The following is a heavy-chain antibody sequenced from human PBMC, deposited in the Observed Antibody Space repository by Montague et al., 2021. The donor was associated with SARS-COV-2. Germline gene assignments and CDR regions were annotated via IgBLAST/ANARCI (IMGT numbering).Heavy chain of an antibody. D-gene: IGHD2-15*01. CDR3: ARMAGGNVSRPFDL. V-gene: IGHV3-53*01. J-gene: IGHJ5*02. Sequence: SLRLSYAASGLSVSSNYMTWVRQAPGKGLDWVSVLYSGVNTYYADSVRGRFTISRDNSKNILYLQMNRLRVDDTAVYYCARMAGGNVSRPFDLWGQGTLVIVSS. CDR1: GLSVSSNY. CDR2: LYSGVNT.